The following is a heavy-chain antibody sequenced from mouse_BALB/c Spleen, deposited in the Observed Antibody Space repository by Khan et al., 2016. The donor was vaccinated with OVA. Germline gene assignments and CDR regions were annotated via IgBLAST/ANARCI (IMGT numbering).Heavy chain of an antibody. CDR1: GYSFTDYG. Sequence: QIQLVQSGPELMKPGESLKLSCTASGYSFTDYGMYWVKQASGKALQWLGCINNNTGDPTYFEAFKGRFAFSLDTSTSTVYLQINNLKNEDTATYYCAREKYYGTNYWFDYWGQGTPVTVSA. V-gene: IGHV9-3*02. CDR3: AREKYYGTNYWFDY. J-gene: IGHJ3*01. D-gene: IGHD1-1*01. CDR2: INNNTGDP.